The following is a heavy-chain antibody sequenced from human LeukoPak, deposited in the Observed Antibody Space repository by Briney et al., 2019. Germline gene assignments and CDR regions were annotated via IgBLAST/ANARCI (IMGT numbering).Heavy chain of an antibody. Sequence: PGGSLRLSCAASGFTVSSNYMSWVRQAPGKGLEWVSVIYSGGSTYYADSVKGRFTISRDNSKNTLYLQMNSLRAEDTAVYYCAATVAPYYYYYYMDVWGKGTTVTISS. CDR1: GFTVSSNY. CDR2: IYSGGST. J-gene: IGHJ6*03. D-gene: IGHD4-23*01. V-gene: IGHV3-53*01. CDR3: AATVAPYYYYYYMDV.